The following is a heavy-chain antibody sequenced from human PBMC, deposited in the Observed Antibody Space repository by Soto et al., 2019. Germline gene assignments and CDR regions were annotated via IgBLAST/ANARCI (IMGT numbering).Heavy chain of an antibody. CDR2: INHSGST. CDR3: ARGYAAPRAAD. J-gene: IGHJ4*02. CDR1: GGSFSGYY. Sequence: SETLSLTCTAYGGSFSGYYCSWIRQPPGKGLEWIGEINHSGSTSYNPSLKSRVTISVDTSKNQLSLKLSSVTAADTAVYYCARGYAAPRAADWGQGTLVTVSS. D-gene: IGHD2-15*01. V-gene: IGHV4-34*01.